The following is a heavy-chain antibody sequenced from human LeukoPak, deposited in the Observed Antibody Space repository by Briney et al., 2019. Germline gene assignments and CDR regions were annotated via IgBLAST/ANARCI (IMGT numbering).Heavy chain of an antibody. J-gene: IGHJ4*02. V-gene: IGHV1-2*02. Sequence: ASVKVSCKASGYTSTGYYMHWVRQAPGQGLEWMGWINPNSGGTNYAQKFQGRVTMTRDTSISTAYMELSRLRSDDTAVYYCARGWLLDIAGPFDYWGQGTLVTVSS. CDR1: GYTSTGYY. CDR2: INPNSGGT. D-gene: IGHD2-15*01. CDR3: ARGWLLDIAGPFDY.